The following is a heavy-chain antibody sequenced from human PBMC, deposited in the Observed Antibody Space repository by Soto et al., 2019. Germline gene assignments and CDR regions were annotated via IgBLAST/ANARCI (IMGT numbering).Heavy chain of an antibody. Sequence: QVQLVQSGAEVKKPGASVRVSCKASGYTFTSYAMHWVRQAPGQRLEWMGWINAGNGNTKYSQKFQGRVTITRDTSASTAYMELSSLRSEDTALFYCARESGGSDYAYFDYWGQGTLVTVSS. CDR2: INAGNGNT. V-gene: IGHV1-3*01. CDR3: ARESGGSDYAYFDY. CDR1: GYTFTSYA. D-gene: IGHD1-26*01. J-gene: IGHJ4*02.